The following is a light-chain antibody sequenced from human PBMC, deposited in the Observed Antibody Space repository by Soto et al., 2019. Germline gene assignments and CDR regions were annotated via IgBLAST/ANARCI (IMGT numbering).Light chain of an antibody. J-gene: IGLJ3*02. CDR2: RNN. Sequence: QSVLTQPPSASGTPGQRVTISCSGSSSNIESNYVYWYQHLPGSAPKLLIYRNNQQPSGVPDRFSGSKSGTSASLAISGLRSEDEADYYCAAWDDTLSGWVFGGGTQLTVL. V-gene: IGLV1-47*01. CDR1: SSNIESNY. CDR3: AAWDDTLSGWV.